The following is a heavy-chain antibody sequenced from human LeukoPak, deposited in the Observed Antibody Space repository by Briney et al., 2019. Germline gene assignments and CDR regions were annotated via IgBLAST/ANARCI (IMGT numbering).Heavy chain of an antibody. CDR3: ARTYDSSGYYYSYYFDY. CDR2: ISSSGSTI. J-gene: IGHJ4*02. CDR1: GFTFSSYE. Sequence: GGSLRLSCAASGFTFSSYEMNWVRQAPGKGLDWVSYISSSGSTIYYADSVKGRFTISRDNAKNSLYLQMNSLRAEDTAVYYCARTYDSSGYYYSYYFDYWGQGTLVTVSS. V-gene: IGHV3-48*03. D-gene: IGHD3-22*01.